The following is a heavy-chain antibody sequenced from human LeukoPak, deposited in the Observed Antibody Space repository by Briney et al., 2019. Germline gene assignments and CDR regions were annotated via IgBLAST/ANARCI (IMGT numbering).Heavy chain of an antibody. Sequence: GRSLRLSCAASGFTFSSYGMHWVRQAPGKGLEWVAVIWYDRSNKYYADSVKGRFTISRDNFRNTVYMQMDSLRAEDTAIYYCAGDRNSDWYSPLDYWGQGSQVTVSP. V-gene: IGHV3-33*01. CDR1: GFTFSSYG. CDR2: IWYDRSNK. CDR3: AGDRNSDWYSPLDY. D-gene: IGHD6-19*01. J-gene: IGHJ4*02.